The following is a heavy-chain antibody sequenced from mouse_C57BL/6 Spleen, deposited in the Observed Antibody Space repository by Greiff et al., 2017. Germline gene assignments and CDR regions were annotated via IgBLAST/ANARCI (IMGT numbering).Heavy chain of an antibody. D-gene: IGHD2-1*01. CDR3: ARWGFGNYEEGYAIDY. V-gene: IGHV1-53*01. J-gene: IGHJ4*01. Sequence: QVQLQQPGTELVKPGASVKLSCKASGYTFTSYWMPWVKQRPGQGLEWIGNINPSNGGTNYNEKFQSKATLTVDKSSSTAYMQLSSLTSEDSAVYCCARWGFGNYEEGYAIDYWGQGTSVTVSS. CDR2: INPSNGGT. CDR1: GYTFTSYW.